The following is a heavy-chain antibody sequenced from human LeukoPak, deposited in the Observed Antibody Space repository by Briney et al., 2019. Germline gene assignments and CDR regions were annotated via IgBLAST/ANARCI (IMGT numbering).Heavy chain of an antibody. D-gene: IGHD2-15*01. Sequence: EASVKVSCKASGYTFTGYYMHWVRQAPGQGLEWMGWINPNSGGTNYAQKFQGRVTMTRDTSISTAYMELSRLRSDDTAVYYCAREPLGYCSGGSCYRYNWFDPWGQGTLVTVSS. V-gene: IGHV1-2*02. CDR1: GYTFTGYY. J-gene: IGHJ5*02. CDR3: AREPLGYCSGGSCYRYNWFDP. CDR2: INPNSGGT.